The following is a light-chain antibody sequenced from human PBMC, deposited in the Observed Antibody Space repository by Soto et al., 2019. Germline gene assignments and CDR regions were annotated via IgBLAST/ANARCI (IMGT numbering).Light chain of an antibody. CDR1: QSISSW. CDR2: NAS. CDR3: QQYNSYSYT. J-gene: IGKJ2*01. Sequence: DIQMTQSPSTLSASVGDRVTITCRASQSISSWLAWYHQKPGKAPKLLIYNASSLESGIPSRFSGSGSGTAFTLTISSLKPDDFATYYCQQYNSYSYTFGQGTKLEIK. V-gene: IGKV1-5*03.